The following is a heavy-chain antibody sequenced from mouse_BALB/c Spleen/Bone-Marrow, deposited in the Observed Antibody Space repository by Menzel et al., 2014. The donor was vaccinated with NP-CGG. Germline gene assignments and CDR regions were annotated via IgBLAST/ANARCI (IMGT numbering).Heavy chain of an antibody. CDR1: GYSFTSYW. CDR3: ARLEGDYGSTFAY. V-gene: IGHV1-61*01. CDR2: IHPSDTET. Sequence: VQLQQSGAELVRPGASVKLSCKASGYSFTSYWMNWVKQRPGQGLEWIGMIHPSDTETRLNQRFKDKATLTVDKSSSTAFMQLSSQTSEDSAVYYCARLEGDYGSTFAYWGQGTLVTVSA. J-gene: IGHJ3*01. D-gene: IGHD1-1*01.